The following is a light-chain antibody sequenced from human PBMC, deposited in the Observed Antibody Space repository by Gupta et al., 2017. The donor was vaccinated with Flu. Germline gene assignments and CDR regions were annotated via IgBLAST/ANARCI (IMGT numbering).Light chain of an antibody. Sequence: SSSNIGRDYVSWYQQVPGTAPKLLIHRNNQRPSGVPDRFSGSKSGTSASLAISGLRSEDEADYYCTVWDDRLSGYVFGTGTKVTVL. CDR3: TVWDDRLSGYV. V-gene: IGLV1-47*01. CDR2: RNN. CDR1: SSNIGRDY. J-gene: IGLJ1*01.